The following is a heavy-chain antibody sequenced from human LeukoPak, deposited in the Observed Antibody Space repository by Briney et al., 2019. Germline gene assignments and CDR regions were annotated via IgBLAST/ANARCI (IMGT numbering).Heavy chain of an antibody. D-gene: IGHD3-9*01. CDR3: ARDGHYDILTGYFQD. V-gene: IGHV3-9*01. CDR1: GFTFDDYA. J-gene: IGHJ1*01. Sequence: GRSLRLSCAASGFTFDDYAMHWVRQAPGKGLEWVSGISWNSGTLGYADSVKGRFTISRDNAKNSLYLQMNSLRAEDTAVYYCARDGHYDILTGYFQDWGQGTLVTVSS. CDR2: ISWNSGTL.